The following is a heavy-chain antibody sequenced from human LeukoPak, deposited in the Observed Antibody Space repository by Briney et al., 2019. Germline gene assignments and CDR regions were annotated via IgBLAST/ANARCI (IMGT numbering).Heavy chain of an antibody. CDR3: AKDLQWLVLRGFDY. Sequence: PGGSLRLSCAASGFTFSSYAMSWVRQAPGKGLEWVSAISGSGGSTYYADSVKGRFTVSRDNSKNTLYLQMNSLRAEDTAVYYCAKDLQWLVLRGFDYWGQGTLVTVSS. CDR1: GFTFSSYA. CDR2: ISGSGGST. D-gene: IGHD6-19*01. J-gene: IGHJ4*02. V-gene: IGHV3-23*01.